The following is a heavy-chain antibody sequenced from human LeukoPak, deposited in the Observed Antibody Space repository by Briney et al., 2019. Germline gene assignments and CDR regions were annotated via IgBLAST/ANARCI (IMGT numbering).Heavy chain of an antibody. D-gene: IGHD2-21*02. Sequence: GESLKISCKGSGYSFTSYWIGWVRQLPGKGLGWMGIIYPGDSDTRYSPSFQGLVTISADKSISTAYLQWSSLKASDTAMYYCARLAYCGGDCYRTTRGYFQHWGQGTLVTVSS. CDR1: GYSFTSYW. V-gene: IGHV5-51*01. J-gene: IGHJ1*01. CDR2: IYPGDSDT. CDR3: ARLAYCGGDCYRTTRGYFQH.